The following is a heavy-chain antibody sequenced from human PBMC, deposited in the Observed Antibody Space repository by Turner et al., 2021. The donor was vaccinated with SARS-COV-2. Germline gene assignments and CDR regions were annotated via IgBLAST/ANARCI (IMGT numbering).Heavy chain of an antibody. CDR1: GFTVSNYA. V-gene: IGHV3-30-3*01. D-gene: IGHD1-1*01. J-gene: IGHJ4*02. CDR3: ARVGTKGSTEK. CDR2: ISYDGSNK. Sequence: QVQLVESGGGVVQPGRSLRVSCAGTGFTVSNYAMHWVRQAPGKGLEWVAVISYDGSNKYYADSVKGRFTISRDNSKNSLYLQMNSLRAEDTAVYYCARVGTKGSTEKWGQGTLVTVSS.